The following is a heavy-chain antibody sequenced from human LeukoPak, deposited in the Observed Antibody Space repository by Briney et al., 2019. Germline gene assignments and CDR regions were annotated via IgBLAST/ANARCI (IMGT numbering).Heavy chain of an antibody. CDR3: ARGLGPYSTTWYPPLRY. J-gene: IGHJ4*02. CDR1: GFTLSTHD. Sequence: ASVKVSCKTSGFTLSTHDINWVRQATGQGLEWMGWMNPGSGDTGYAQRFQGRVTMTRDTSINTAYMELSSLRSEDAAVYYCARGLGPYSTTWYPPLRYWGQGTLVTVSS. D-gene: IGHD2/OR15-2a*01. V-gene: IGHV1-8*01. CDR2: MNPGSGDT.